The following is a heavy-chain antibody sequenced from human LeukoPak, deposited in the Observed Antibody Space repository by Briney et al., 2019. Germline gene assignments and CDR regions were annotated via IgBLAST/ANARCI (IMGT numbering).Heavy chain of an antibody. CDR1: GFSFNSSQ. CDR3: ARGGAYSSGWPGTFDI. D-gene: IGHD6-19*01. J-gene: IGHJ3*02. CDR2: ISSSGYPI. V-gene: IGHV3-48*03. Sequence: GGSLRLSCAASGFSFNSSQMNWGRQAPGKEPEWVSYISSSGYPIYYAGSVKGRFTISRDNSKNTLYLQMNSLRAEDTAVYYCARGGAYSSGWPGTFDIWGQGTMVTVSS.